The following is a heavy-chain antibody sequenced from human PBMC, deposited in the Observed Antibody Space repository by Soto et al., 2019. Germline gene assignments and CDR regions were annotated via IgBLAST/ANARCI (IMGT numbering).Heavy chain of an antibody. CDR2: SYYSGST. D-gene: IGHD3-9*01. J-gene: IGHJ5*02. V-gene: IGHV4-59*01. CDR3: ARDRPSHYDILTPPKVWFDP. CDR1: CGSISSYY. Sequence: QVPLQESGPGLVKPSETLSLTCTVSCGSISSYYWSWIRQPPGKGLEWIGYSYYSGSTNYNPSLKSRVTLAVDTSKNQFSLKLSSVTAADTAVYYCARDRPSHYDILTPPKVWFDPWGQGTLVTVSS.